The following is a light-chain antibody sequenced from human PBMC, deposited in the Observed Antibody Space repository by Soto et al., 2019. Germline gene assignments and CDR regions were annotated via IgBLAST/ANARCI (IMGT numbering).Light chain of an antibody. CDR3: QQYGSSPRK. V-gene: IGKV3-20*01. CDR1: QSVSSSY. J-gene: IGKJ1*01. Sequence: EIVLTQSPGTLSLSPGERATLSCRASQSVSSSYLAWYQQKPGQAPRLLIYGASSRATGIPDRFSGSGSGTDFTLTISRLESEDFAVYYCQQYGSSPRKFGQGTRWIS. CDR2: GAS.